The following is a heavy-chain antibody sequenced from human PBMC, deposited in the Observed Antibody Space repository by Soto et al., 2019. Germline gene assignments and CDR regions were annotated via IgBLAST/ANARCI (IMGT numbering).Heavy chain of an antibody. J-gene: IGHJ6*03. Sequence: QVQLVQSGAEVQKPGASVKVSCKTSGYTFTSYGLSWVRQAPGQGLEWMGWISVYDGNTNFAQKFQGRVTMTTDTSTSTVYMERRSLISDDTAGYYCARGAGDCSSTSCYKWLYYYYYMDVWGRGTTVTVSS. CDR2: ISVYDGNT. CDR3: ARGAGDCSSTSCYKWLYYYYYMDV. V-gene: IGHV1-18*01. D-gene: IGHD2-2*02. CDR1: GYTFTSYG.